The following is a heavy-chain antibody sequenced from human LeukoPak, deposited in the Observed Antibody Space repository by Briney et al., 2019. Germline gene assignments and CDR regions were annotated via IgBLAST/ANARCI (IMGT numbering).Heavy chain of an antibody. J-gene: IGHJ4*02. CDR3: VKDFGNRVATVDC. CDR1: EFTFSSYA. Sequence: GGSLRLSCAASEFTFSSYAMGWVRQAPGKGQEWVASISGTGSGTYYADSVKGRFTISRDNSKNEMYLQMNSLRAEDTAVYYCVKDFGNRVATVDCWGQGTLVTVSS. CDR2: ISGTGSGT. V-gene: IGHV3-23*01. D-gene: IGHD5-12*01.